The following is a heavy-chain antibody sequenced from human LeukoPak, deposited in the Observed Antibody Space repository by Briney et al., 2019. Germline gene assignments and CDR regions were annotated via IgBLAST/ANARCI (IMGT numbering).Heavy chain of an antibody. V-gene: IGHV3-23*01. CDR3: ARGATVTTRKGRDYFDY. CDR2: ISGSGGST. Sequence: GGSLRLSCAASGFTFSSYAMSWVRQAPGKGLEWVSAISGSGGSTYYADSVKGRFTISRDNSKNTLYLQMNSLRAEDTAVYYCARGATVTTRKGRDYFDYWGQGTLVTVSS. CDR1: GFTFSSYA. J-gene: IGHJ4*02. D-gene: IGHD4-11*01.